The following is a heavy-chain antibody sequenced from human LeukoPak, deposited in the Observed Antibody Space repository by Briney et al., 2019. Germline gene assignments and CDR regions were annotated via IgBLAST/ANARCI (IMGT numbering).Heavy chain of an antibody. CDR2: IYSAGNT. V-gene: IGHV3-53*04. D-gene: IGHD6-19*01. CDR1: GFTVSSNY. CDR3: ARGGTPGYSSGRIDY. Sequence: GGSLRLSCVASGFTVSSNYMSWVRQAPGKGLEWVSVIYSAGNTYYADSVKGRFTISIHNSENTLYLHMNSLRVEDTAVYFCARGGTPGYSSGRIDYWGQGTLVTVSS. J-gene: IGHJ4*02.